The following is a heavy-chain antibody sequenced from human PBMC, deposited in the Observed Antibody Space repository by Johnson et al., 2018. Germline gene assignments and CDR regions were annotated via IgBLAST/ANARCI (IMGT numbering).Heavy chain of an antibody. Sequence: VQLQESGPGLVKPSETLSLTCTVSGGSFSSNYWTWIRQPPGKGLEWIGYIHYSASTNYNPSLKSRVTISVDTSENEISLSLTSVTAADPAVYYCARVGGGGSYWAFDIWGQGTMVTVSS. D-gene: IGHD1-26*01. CDR3: ARVGGGGSYWAFDI. V-gene: IGHV4-59*01. CDR1: GGSFSSNY. CDR2: IHYSAST. J-gene: IGHJ3*02.